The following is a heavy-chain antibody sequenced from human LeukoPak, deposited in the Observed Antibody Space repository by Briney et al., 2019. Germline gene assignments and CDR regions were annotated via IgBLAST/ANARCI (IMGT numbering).Heavy chain of an antibody. V-gene: IGHV4-39*01. Sequence: PSETLSLTCTVSGGPITTSSNYWGWIRQPPGKGLEWIGNIYYSGSTYYNQSLKSRITISVDTSKNQFSLKLNSVTAADTAVYYCARLQFLEWLLSLGYFDYWGQGTLVTVAS. D-gene: IGHD3-3*01. J-gene: IGHJ4*02. CDR1: GGPITTSSNY. CDR2: IYYSGST. CDR3: ARLQFLEWLLSLGYFDY.